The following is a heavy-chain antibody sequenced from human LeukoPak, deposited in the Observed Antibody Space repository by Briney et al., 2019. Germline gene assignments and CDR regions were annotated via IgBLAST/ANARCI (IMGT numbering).Heavy chain of an antibody. CDR1: GGSFSGYY. D-gene: IGHD3-3*01. CDR2: INHSGST. CDR3: ATRYYYYYYGMDV. Sequence: SETLSLTCAVYGGSFSGYYWSWIRQPPGKGLEWIGEINHSGSTNYNPPLKSRVTISVDTSKNQFSLKLSSVTAADTAVYYCATRYYYYYYGMDVWGQGTTVTVSS. V-gene: IGHV4-34*01. J-gene: IGHJ6*02.